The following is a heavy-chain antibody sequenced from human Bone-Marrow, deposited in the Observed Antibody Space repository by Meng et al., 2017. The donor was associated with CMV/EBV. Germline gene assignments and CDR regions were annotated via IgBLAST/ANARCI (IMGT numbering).Heavy chain of an antibody. CDR1: GFTFSSYA. CDR2: IYSGGGTT. Sequence: GGSLRLSCAASGFTFSSYAMSWVRQPPGKEPECVSVIYSGGGTTFYADSVKGRFTISRDNSKNTLYLQMSSLRAEDTAVYYCAKLQVTELFDSWGQGALVTVSS. V-gene: IGHV3-23*03. D-gene: IGHD1-14*01. CDR3: AKLQVTELFDS. J-gene: IGHJ4*02.